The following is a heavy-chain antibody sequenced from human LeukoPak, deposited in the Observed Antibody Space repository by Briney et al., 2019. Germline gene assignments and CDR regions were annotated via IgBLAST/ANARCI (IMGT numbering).Heavy chain of an antibody. CDR3: AREGGPRYSGYDFGFDY. CDR2: INPNTGGT. CDR1: GYTSPDYF. Sequence: ASVKVSCKASGYTSPDYFLHWVRQAPGQGLECMGWINPNTGGTNYSQEFQGRVTITRDTSASTAYMELSSLRSEDMAVYYCAREGGPRYSGYDFGFDYWGQGTLVTVSS. J-gene: IGHJ4*02. D-gene: IGHD5-12*01. V-gene: IGHV1-2*02.